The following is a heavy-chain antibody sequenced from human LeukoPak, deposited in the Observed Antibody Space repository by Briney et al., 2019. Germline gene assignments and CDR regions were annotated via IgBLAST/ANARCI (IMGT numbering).Heavy chain of an antibody. Sequence: GGTLRLSCAASGFTSSRYWMSCGREAPGQGLEWLANIKQDGSEKYYVGSVEHRFTISRDKAKNSLYLQMNSLRVEDMAVYYCTREKGNGWSPVDYWGQGTLVTVSS. CDR1: GFTSSRYW. CDR3: TREKGNGWSPVDY. V-gene: IGHV3-7*01. D-gene: IGHD6-19*01. CDR2: IKQDGSEK. J-gene: IGHJ4*02.